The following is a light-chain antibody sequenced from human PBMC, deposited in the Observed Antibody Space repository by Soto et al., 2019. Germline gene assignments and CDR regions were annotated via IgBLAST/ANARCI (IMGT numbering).Light chain of an antibody. J-gene: IGKJ4*01. V-gene: IGKV1-9*01. CDR3: QQLESYPST. CDR2: AAS. Sequence: IQLTQSPSSLSASVGDRVTITCRASQGINTFLARYQQKPGKAPKLLIYAASTLQSGVPSRFSGSGSGTDFTLTISSLQPEDFATYYCQQLESYPSTFGGGTKVAIK. CDR1: QGINTF.